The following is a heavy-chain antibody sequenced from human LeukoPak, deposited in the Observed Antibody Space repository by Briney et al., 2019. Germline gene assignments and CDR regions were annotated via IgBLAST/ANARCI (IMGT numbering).Heavy chain of an antibody. CDR2: IFYSRST. V-gene: IGHV4-59*01. CDR3: AVGPPNRSGSYPFDY. CDR1: GASISSYY. Sequence: PSETLSLTCTVSGASISSYYWSWIRQPPGKGLEWIGYIFYSRSTYYNPSLKSRVTISVDTSKNQFSLNLSSVTAADTAVYYCAVGPPNRSGSYPFDYWGQGTLVTVSS. J-gene: IGHJ4*02. D-gene: IGHD1-26*01.